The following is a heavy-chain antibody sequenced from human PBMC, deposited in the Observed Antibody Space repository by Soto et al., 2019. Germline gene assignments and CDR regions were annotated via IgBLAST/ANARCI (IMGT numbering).Heavy chain of an antibody. J-gene: IGHJ3*02. Sequence: ASVKVSCKASGYTFTSYGISWVRQAPGQGLEWMGWISAYNGNTNYAQKLQGRVTMTTDTSTNTAYMELSSLRSEDTAVYYCATKAVLRFLEWLQGAFDIWGQGTMVTVSS. CDR2: ISAYNGNT. CDR1: GYTFTSYG. V-gene: IGHV1-18*01. CDR3: ATKAVLRFLEWLQGAFDI. D-gene: IGHD3-3*01.